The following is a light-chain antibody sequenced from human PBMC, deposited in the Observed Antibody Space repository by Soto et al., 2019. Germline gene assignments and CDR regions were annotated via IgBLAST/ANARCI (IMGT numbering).Light chain of an antibody. CDR3: QQLYTLPFT. CDR1: QGIDSY. Sequence: IQLTQSPSSLSASVGDRVTITCRASQGIDSYLAWYQQRPGKVPQLLIYETSILQSGVSSRFSGSGSGTEFTLTISGLLPEDFAAYHCQQLYTLPFTFGQGTRLEIK. V-gene: IGKV1-9*01. J-gene: IGKJ5*01. CDR2: ETS.